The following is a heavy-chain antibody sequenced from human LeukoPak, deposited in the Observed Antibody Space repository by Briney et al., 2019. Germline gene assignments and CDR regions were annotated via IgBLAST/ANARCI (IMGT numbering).Heavy chain of an antibody. CDR3: ARENVAGTDYYYGMDV. CDR2: ISSSSSTI. V-gene: IGHV3-48*01. CDR1: GFTFSSYS. J-gene: IGHJ6*02. D-gene: IGHD6-19*01. Sequence: GGSLRLSCAASGFTFSSYSMNWVRQAPGKGLEWVSYISSSSSTIYYADSVKGRFTISRDNAKNSLYLQMNSLRAEDTAVYYRARENVAGTDYYYGMDVWGQGTTVTVSS.